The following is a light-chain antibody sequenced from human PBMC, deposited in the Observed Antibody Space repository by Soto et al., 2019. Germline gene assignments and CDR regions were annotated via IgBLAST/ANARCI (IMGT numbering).Light chain of an antibody. CDR2: EVS. V-gene: IGLV2-18*02. Sequence: QSVLTQPPSVSGSPGHSVTISCTGTSSDVGNYNRVSWYQQPPGTAPKVIIYEVSNRPSGVPDRFSGSKSGNTASLTISGLQAEDEADYYCSSYTSSSTYVFGTGTKVTVL. CDR1: SSDVGNYNR. CDR3: SSYTSSSTYV. J-gene: IGLJ1*01.